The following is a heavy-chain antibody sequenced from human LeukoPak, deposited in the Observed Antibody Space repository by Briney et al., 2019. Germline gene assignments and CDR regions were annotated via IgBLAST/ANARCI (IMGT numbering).Heavy chain of an antibody. D-gene: IGHD3-10*01. Sequence: ASVKVSCKASGGTFSSYAISWVRRAPGQGLEWMGRIIPIFGTANYAQKFQGRVTITTDESTSTASMELSSLRSEDTAVYYCARDEIDYYGSGSYYGSFDYWGQGTLVTVSS. CDR1: GGTFSSYA. V-gene: IGHV1-69*05. J-gene: IGHJ4*02. CDR2: IIPIFGTA. CDR3: ARDEIDYYGSGSYYGSFDY.